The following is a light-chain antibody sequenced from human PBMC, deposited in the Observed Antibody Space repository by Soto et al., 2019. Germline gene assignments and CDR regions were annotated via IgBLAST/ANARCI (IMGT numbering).Light chain of an antibody. Sequence: IVFTKSAGTLSLSPGERATLSCRARPSVSNNYLAWYQQKPGQAPRLLIYGASNRATGIPDRFSGSGSGTDFTLTISRLEPEDFAVYYCQQYSSSGTFGQGTKVDIK. CDR2: GAS. CDR1: PSVSNNY. CDR3: QQYSSSGT. V-gene: IGKV3-20*01. J-gene: IGKJ1*01.